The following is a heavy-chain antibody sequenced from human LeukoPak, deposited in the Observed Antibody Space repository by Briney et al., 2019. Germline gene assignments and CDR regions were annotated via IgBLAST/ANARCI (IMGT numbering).Heavy chain of an antibody. CDR3: AKMVRGAPIDY. CDR1: GGSISSYY. J-gene: IGHJ4*02. CDR2: IYYSGST. Sequence: SETLSLTCTASGGSISSYYWTWIRQPPGKGLEWIGYIYYSGSTNYNPPLKSRVTISVDTSKNQFSLKLSSVTAADTAVYYCAKMVRGAPIDYWGQGTLVTVSS. D-gene: IGHD3-10*01. V-gene: IGHV4-59*08.